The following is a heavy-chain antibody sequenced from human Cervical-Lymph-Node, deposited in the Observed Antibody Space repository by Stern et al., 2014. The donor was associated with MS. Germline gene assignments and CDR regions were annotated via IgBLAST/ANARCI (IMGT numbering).Heavy chain of an antibody. V-gene: IGHV1-8*01. CDR1: GYTFTSFD. J-gene: IGHJ4*02. CDR3: ARRGATTGSFLY. CDR2: MNPNSGNT. Sequence: VQLVESGAEVKKPGASVKVSCKASGYTFTSFDINWVRQATGQELEWMGWMNPNSGNTGSVQKFQGRVTMTRDTSISTAYMELSSLRSDDTAVYYCARRGATTGSFLYWGQGTLVTVSS. D-gene: IGHD1-26*01.